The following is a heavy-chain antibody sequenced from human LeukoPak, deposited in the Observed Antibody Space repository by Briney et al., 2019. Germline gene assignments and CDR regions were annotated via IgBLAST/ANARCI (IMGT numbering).Heavy chain of an antibody. V-gene: IGHV3-21*01. CDR2: ISSSSSYI. Sequence: GGSLRLSCAASGFTFSSYSMNWVRQAPGKGLEWVSSISSSSSYIYYADSVKGRFTISRDNAKNSLYLQTNSLRAEDTAVYYCAKTHSSGWYEGTNFYYYYMDVWGKGTTVTVSS. CDR1: GFTFSSYS. J-gene: IGHJ6*03. D-gene: IGHD6-19*01. CDR3: AKTHSSGWYEGTNFYYYYMDV.